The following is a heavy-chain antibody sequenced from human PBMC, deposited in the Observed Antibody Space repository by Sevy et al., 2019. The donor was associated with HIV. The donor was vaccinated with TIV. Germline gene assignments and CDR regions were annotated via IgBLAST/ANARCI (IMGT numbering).Heavy chain of an antibody. D-gene: IGHD1-26*01. CDR1: GFIFSTYG. CDR2: ISYDGSEK. CDR3: AKMQGGSYNYYGMDV. V-gene: IGHV3-30*18. Sequence: GGSLRLSCPASGFIFSTYGIHWVRQAPGKGLEWVAVISYDGSEKYYADSVRGRFTISRDNSKNTLYLQMNSLRVEDTAIYYCAKMQGGSYNYYGMDVWGQGTTVTVSS. J-gene: IGHJ6*02.